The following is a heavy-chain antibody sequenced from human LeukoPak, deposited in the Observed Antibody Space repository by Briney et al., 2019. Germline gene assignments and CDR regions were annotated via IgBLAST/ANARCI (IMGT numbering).Heavy chain of an antibody. D-gene: IGHD6-13*01. Sequence: GGSLRLSCAASGVTFSSYAMSWVRQALGKGLEWFSGISGSGSPTYYAASVKGRFTISRDNSKNTLYLKMNSLRANYTAVYYCATGAGSSWYFYYWGQGIPVTVSS. J-gene: IGHJ4*02. V-gene: IGHV3-23*01. CDR3: ATGAGSSWYFYY. CDR1: GVTFSSYA. CDR2: ISGSGSPT.